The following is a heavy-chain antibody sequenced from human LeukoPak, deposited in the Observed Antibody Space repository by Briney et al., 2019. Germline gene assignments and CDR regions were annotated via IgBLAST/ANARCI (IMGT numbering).Heavy chain of an antibody. Sequence: HPGGSLGLSCIASGFSFSGYAMSWVRQAPGKGLEWVAVISYDGSNKYYADSVKGRFTISRDNSKNTLYLQMNSLRADDTAVYYCARDPWRDIAARPGYYSMDVWGQGTTVTVSS. CDR2: ISYDGSNK. CDR3: ARDPWRDIAARPGYYSMDV. CDR1: GFSFSGYA. D-gene: IGHD6-6*01. J-gene: IGHJ6*02. V-gene: IGHV3-30-3*01.